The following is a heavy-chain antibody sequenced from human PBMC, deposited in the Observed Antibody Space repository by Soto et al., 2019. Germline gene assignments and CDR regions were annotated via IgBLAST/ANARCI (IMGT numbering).Heavy chain of an antibody. CDR2: INPNSGGT. J-gene: IGHJ6*02. D-gene: IGHD6-13*01. Sequence: QVQLVQSGAEVKKPGASVKVSCKASGYTFTDPYMHWVRQAPGQGLEWMGWINPNSGGTNYAQKFXGRVTMTRDTSXXTXYMXXNXXXXXDXXXYYCAKDRGSSRGMDVWGQGTTVTVSS. CDR1: GYTFTDPY. V-gene: IGHV1-2*02. CDR3: AKDRGSSRGMDV.